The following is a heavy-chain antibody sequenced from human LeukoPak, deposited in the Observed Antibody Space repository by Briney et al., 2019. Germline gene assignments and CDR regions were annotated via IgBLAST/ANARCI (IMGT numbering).Heavy chain of an antibody. J-gene: IGHJ6*03. D-gene: IGHD6-6*01. CDR1: GYTFTSYD. V-gene: IGHV1-8*01. CDR3: ARGGWGSSSAYYYYMDV. Sequence: ASVKVSCKASGYTFTSYDINWVRQATGQGLEWMGWMNPNSGNTGYAQKFQGRVTMTRNTSISTAYMELSSLRSEDTAVYYCARGGWGSSSAYYYYMDVWGKGTTVTASS. CDR2: MNPNSGNT.